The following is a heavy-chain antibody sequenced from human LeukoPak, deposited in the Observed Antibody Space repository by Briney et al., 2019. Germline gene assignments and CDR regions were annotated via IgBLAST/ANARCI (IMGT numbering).Heavy chain of an antibody. CDR1: GFTFSDYY. J-gene: IGHJ5*02. Sequence: GGSLRLSCAASGFTFSDYYMSWIRQAPGKGLEWVSYISSSGSNIYYADSVKGRFTISRDNAKNSLYLQMNSLRAEDTAVYYCARVTGYGSGTRFDPWGQGTLVSVSS. V-gene: IGHV3-11*01. CDR3: ARVTGYGSGTRFDP. CDR2: ISSSGSNI. D-gene: IGHD3-10*01.